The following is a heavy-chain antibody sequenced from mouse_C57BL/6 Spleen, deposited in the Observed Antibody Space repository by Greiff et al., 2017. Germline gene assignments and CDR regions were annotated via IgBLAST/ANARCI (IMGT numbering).Heavy chain of an antibody. J-gene: IGHJ3*01. CDR2: IRNKANNHAT. V-gene: IGHV6-6*01. Sequence: DVMLEESGGGLVQPGGSLKLSCAASGFTFSDSWMDWVRQSPEKGLEWVAEIRNKANNHATYYAESVKGRFTISRDDSKSSVYLQMNSFRADDTGIYYCTRSEGYYGFAYWGQGTLVTVSA. CDR3: TRSEGYYGFAY. D-gene: IGHD2-3*01. CDR1: GFTFSDSW.